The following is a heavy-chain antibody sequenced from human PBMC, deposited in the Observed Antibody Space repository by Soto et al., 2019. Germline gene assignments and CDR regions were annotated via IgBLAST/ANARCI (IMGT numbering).Heavy chain of an antibody. D-gene: IGHD5-12*01. V-gene: IGHV4-59*01. CDR2: IYYSGST. J-gene: IGHJ4*02. CDR3: ARSVDIVATPSSGWYYFDY. CDR1: GGSFSGYY. Sequence: SETLSVTCAVYGGSFSGYYWNWIGQPPGKGLEWIGYIYYSGSTNYNPSLKSRVTISVDASKNQFSLKLSSVTAADTAVYYCARSVDIVATPSSGWYYFDYWGPGTLVTVSS.